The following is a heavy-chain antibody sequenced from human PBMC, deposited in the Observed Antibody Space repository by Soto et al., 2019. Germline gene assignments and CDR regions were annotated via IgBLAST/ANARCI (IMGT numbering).Heavy chain of an antibody. J-gene: IGHJ5*02. CDR1: GGSFSGYY. CDR3: ARDQDIVVVPAAIRRWFDP. D-gene: IGHD2-2*01. Sequence: QVQLQQWGAGLLKPSETLSLTCAVYGGSFSGYYWSWIRQPPGKGREWIGEINHSGSTNYNPSPKSRVTISVDTAKNQFSLKLSSVTAADTAVYYCARDQDIVVVPAAIRRWFDPWGQGTLVTVSS. CDR2: INHSGST. V-gene: IGHV4-34*01.